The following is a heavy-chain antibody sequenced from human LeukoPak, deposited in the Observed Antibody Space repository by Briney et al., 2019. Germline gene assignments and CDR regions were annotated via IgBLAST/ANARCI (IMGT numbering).Heavy chain of an antibody. V-gene: IGHV4-59*08. J-gene: IGHJ6*03. CDR2: IYSSGST. D-gene: IGHD5-18*01. Sequence: SETLSLTCTVSGGSIRSYYWSWVRQPPGKGLEWIGHIYSSGSTEYNPSLKSRVTISVDTSKNQFFLKLSSVTAADTAVYYCARLRAMAIYYMDVWGKGTTVTVSS. CDR1: GGSIRSYY. CDR3: ARLRAMAIYYMDV.